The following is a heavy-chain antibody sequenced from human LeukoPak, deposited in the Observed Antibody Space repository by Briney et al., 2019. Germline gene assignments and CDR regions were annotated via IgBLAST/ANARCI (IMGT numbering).Heavy chain of an antibody. Sequence: GGSLRLSCAASGFTFDDYGMSWVRQAPGKGLEWVSGINWNGGSTGYADSVKGRFTISRDNAKNSLYLQMNSLRAEDTALYYCAKGRVVITWSEDAFDIWGQGTMVTVSS. CDR3: AKGRVVITWSEDAFDI. CDR2: INWNGGST. J-gene: IGHJ3*02. D-gene: IGHD3-22*01. V-gene: IGHV3-20*04. CDR1: GFTFDDYG.